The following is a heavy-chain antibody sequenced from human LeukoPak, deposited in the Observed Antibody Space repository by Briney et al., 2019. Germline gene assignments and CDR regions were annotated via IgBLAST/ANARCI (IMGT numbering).Heavy chain of an antibody. D-gene: IGHD2-2*01. V-gene: IGHV3-30*18. CDR3: AKDQSSYLDY. Sequence: GGSLRLSCAASGFTFSSYGMHWVRQAPGKGLEWVAVISYDGSNKYYADSVKGRFTISRDNSKNTLYLQMNSLRAEDTAVYYCAKDQSSYLDYWGQGTLVTVSS. J-gene: IGHJ4*02. CDR1: GFTFSSYG. CDR2: ISYDGSNK.